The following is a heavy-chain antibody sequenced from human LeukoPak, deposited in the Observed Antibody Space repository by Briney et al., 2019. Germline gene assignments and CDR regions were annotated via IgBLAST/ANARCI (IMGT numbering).Heavy chain of an antibody. Sequence: ASVKVSCKASGGTFSSYAISWVRQAPGQGLEWMGRIIPIFGIANYAQKFQGRVTITADKSTSTAYMELSSLRSEDTAVYYCARGRYYDSSGYRAQYYYGMDVWGQGTTVTVSS. V-gene: IGHV1-69*04. CDR1: GGTFSSYA. J-gene: IGHJ6*02. D-gene: IGHD3-22*01. CDR3: ARGRYYDSSGYRAQYYYGMDV. CDR2: IIPIFGIA.